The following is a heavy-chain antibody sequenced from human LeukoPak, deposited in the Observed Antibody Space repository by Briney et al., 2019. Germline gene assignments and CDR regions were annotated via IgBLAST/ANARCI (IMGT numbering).Heavy chain of an antibody. Sequence: PGGSLRLSCAASGFTFSSYEMNWVRQAPGKGLEWVSYISSSGSTIYYADSVKGRFTISRDNAKNTLYLQMNSLRAEDTAVYYCARQSYWHFDLWGRGTLVTVSS. CDR2: ISSSGSTI. D-gene: IGHD3-16*01. CDR3: ARQSYWHFDL. CDR1: GFTFSSYE. V-gene: IGHV3-48*03. J-gene: IGHJ2*01.